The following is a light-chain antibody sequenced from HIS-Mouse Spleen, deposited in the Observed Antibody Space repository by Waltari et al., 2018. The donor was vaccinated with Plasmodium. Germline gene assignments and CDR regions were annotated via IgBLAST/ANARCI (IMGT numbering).Light chain of an antibody. V-gene: IGLV3-25*03. CDR2: KDS. J-gene: IGLJ1*01. CDR3: QSADSSGTYV. Sequence: SYELTQPPSVSVSPGQTARITCSGDALAKQYAYWYQQKPGQAPALLIDKDSEGPSGIPERFSGSSSGTTVTLTISGVQAEDEADYYCQSADSSGTYVFGTGTKVTVL. CDR1: ALAKQY.